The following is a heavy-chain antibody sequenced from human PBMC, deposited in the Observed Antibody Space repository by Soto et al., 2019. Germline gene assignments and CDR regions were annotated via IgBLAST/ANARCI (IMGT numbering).Heavy chain of an antibody. D-gene: IGHD3-10*01. CDR1: GYSFTSYW. Sequence: EVQLVQSGAEVKKPGESLKISCKGSGYSFTSYWIGWVRQMPGKGLEWMGIIYPGDSDTRYSPSFQGQVTISADKSISTAYPQWIRLKALDTAMYYCAGWGFLGVITRTRDYYGMDVWGQGTTVTVSS. CDR3: AGWGFLGVITRTRDYYGMDV. J-gene: IGHJ6*02. V-gene: IGHV5-51*01. CDR2: IYPGDSDT.